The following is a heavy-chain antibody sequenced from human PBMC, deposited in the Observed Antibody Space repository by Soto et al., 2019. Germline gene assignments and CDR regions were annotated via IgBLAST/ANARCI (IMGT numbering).Heavy chain of an antibody. J-gene: IGHJ6*02. CDR3: ARGGYYDKVWGKMNYYGLDV. CDR2: ISAYNDYT. CDR1: GYTFIRYG. D-gene: IGHD3-16*01. V-gene: IGHV1-18*01. Sequence: QVRLVQSAAEVKKPGASVKVSCKASGYTFIRYGITWVRQAPGQGLEWMGWISAYNDYTNYAQKLQGRVTMTTDTTTSTVYMELRSLRSDDTAVDYCARGGYYDKVWGKMNYYGLDVWGQGTTVTVSS.